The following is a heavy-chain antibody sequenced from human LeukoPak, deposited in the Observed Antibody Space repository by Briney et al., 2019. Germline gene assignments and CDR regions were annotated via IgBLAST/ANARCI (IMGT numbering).Heavy chain of an antibody. V-gene: IGHV1-18*01. Sequence: ASVKVSCKASGYTFTSYGISWVRQAPGQGLEWMGWISAYNGNTNYAQKLQGRVTMTTDTSTSTAYMELRSLRSDDTAVYYCARTYYDSSGYYHNYFDYWGQGTLVTVSS. CDR1: GYTFTSYG. J-gene: IGHJ4*02. D-gene: IGHD3-22*01. CDR2: ISAYNGNT. CDR3: ARTYYDSSGYYHNYFDY.